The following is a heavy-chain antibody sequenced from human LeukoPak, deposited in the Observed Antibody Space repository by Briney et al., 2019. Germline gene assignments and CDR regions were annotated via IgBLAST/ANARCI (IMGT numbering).Heavy chain of an antibody. D-gene: IGHD3-10*01. V-gene: IGHV3-23*01. Sequence: GGSLRLSSAASGFTFSTYVMTWVRQAPGKGLEWVSAILGSGGGTYYTDSVKGRFTISRDNSKNTLYLQMNSLRAEDTAVYYCATTPGAYYYYHMDVWGQGTTVTVSS. CDR3: ATTPGAYYYYHMDV. CDR1: GFTFSTYV. CDR2: ILGSGGGT. J-gene: IGHJ6*02.